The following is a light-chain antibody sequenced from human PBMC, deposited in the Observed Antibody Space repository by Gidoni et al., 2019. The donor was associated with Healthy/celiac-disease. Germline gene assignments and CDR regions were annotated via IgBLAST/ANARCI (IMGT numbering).Light chain of an antibody. CDR3: SSYTSSSTLGV. CDR2: EVS. Sequence: QSALTQPASVSGSPGQSITISCTGTSSDVGGYNYVSWYQQHPGKTPKLMIYEVSNRPSGVHDRFSGSKSGNTASLTIAGLQAEDEADYYCSSYTSSSTLGVFGGGTKLTVL. CDR1: SSDVGGYNY. J-gene: IGLJ3*02. V-gene: IGLV2-14*01.